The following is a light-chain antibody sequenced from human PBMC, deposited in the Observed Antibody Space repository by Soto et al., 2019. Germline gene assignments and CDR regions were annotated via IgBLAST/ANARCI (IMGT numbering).Light chain of an antibody. CDR1: SSDVGDYNL. CDR3: SSFEASNNLL. CDR2: EGS. Sequence: QSVLAQPVSVSGSPGQSITISCTGTSSDVGDYNLVSWYQQLPGKAPKLMIYEGSKRPSGVSNRFSASKSGNTASLTISGLQAEDEADYYCSSFEASNNLLFGGGTKLTVL. V-gene: IGLV2-23*01. J-gene: IGLJ2*01.